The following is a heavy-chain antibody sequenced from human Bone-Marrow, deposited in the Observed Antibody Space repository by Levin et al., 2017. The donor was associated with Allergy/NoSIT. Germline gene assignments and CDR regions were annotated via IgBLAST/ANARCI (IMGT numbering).Heavy chain of an antibody. D-gene: IGHD4-17*01. CDR1: AFTFSNYN. CDR3: TRGGYGDYPLDY. V-gene: IGHV3-21*06. J-gene: IGHJ4*02. Sequence: GSLRLSCAASAFTFSNYNMNWVRQAPGRGLEWVSSISSSGGSTYYADSVKGRFTISRDNTNNSLYLLMNSLRAEDTAVYYCTRGGYGDYPLDYWGQGTLVTVSS. CDR2: ISSSGGST.